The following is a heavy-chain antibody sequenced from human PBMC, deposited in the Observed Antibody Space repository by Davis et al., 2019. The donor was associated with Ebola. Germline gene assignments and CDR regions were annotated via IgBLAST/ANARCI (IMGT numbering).Heavy chain of an antibody. CDR1: GYTFTSYA. CDR2: INAGNGNT. V-gene: IGHV1-3*01. J-gene: IGHJ6*03. D-gene: IGHD2-2*01. CDR3: ARDGKSSISAARLYYYYMDV. Sequence: ASVKVSCKASGYTFTSYAMHWVRQAPGQRLEWMGWINAGNGNTKYSQKFQGRVTITRDTSASTAYMELSSLRSEDTAVYYCARDGKSSISAARLYYYYMDVWGKGTTVTVSS.